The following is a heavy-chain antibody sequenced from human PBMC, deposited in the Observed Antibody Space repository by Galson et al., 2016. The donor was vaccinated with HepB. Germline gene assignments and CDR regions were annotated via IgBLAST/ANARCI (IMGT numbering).Heavy chain of an antibody. V-gene: IGHV3-7*01. J-gene: IGHJ3*01. CDR2: INPDGSQT. Sequence: SLRLSCAASGFIFSSSWMSWVRQPPGKGPEWVANINPDGSQTYYVDSVKGRFNISKDNAKNSLYLRMNSLRADDTAVYYCARDPMRFAFDLWGQGTMVTVSS. CDR3: ARDPMRFAFDL. CDR1: GFIFSSSW.